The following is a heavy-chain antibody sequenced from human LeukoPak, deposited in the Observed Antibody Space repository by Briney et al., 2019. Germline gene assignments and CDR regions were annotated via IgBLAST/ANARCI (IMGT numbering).Heavy chain of an antibody. J-gene: IGHJ5*02. CDR1: GGSLSHYY. CDR3: ARGPASGSNFAWFDP. D-gene: IGHD3-10*01. CDR2: INHSGST. Sequence: SETLSLTCAVYGGSLSHYYWSWIRQPPGKGLEWIGEINHSGSTNYNPSLKSRVTISVDMSKNQFSLGLTSVTAADTALYYCARGPASGSNFAWFDPWGQGTLVTVSS. V-gene: IGHV4-34*01.